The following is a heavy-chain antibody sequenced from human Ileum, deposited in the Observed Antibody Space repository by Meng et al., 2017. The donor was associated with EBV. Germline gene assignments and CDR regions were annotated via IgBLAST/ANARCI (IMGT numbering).Heavy chain of an antibody. V-gene: IGHV3-23*04. CDR1: GFIFNNYA. CDR2: ISGGADST. Sequence: EVQLVGSGGGVVQPGGSLRLSCAASGFIFNNYAMSWVRQTPGKGLEWVSAISGGADSTYYVHSVEGRFTISRDNSKNTLYLQMNSLRAEDSAVYYCAKGRAGNWFDPWGQGTLVTVSS. CDR3: AKGRAGNWFDP. J-gene: IGHJ5*02.